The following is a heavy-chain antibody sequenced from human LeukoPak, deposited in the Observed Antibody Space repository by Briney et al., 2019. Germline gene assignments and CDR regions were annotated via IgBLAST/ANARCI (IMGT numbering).Heavy chain of an antibody. Sequence: TGGSLRLSCAASGFTFSSYAMHWVCRAPGQGLEYVSAISSNGGSTSYANSVKGRFTISRDNSKDTLYLPMGSLRAEDMAVYYCAREVSIVVRCSDYWGQGTLVTVSS. J-gene: IGHJ4*02. D-gene: IGHD6-6*01. CDR2: ISSNGGST. CDR3: AREVSIVVRCSDY. CDR1: GFTFSSYA. V-gene: IGHV3-64*01.